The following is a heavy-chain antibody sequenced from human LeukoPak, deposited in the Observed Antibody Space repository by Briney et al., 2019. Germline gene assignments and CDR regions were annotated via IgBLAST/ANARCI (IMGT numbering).Heavy chain of an antibody. CDR3: ARGYGVYEDYFDY. CDR1: GYTFTIYD. D-gene: IGHD4-17*01. Sequence: GASVTVSCTASGYTFTIYDINWVRQATGQGLEWMGWMSPNSGNTGYAQKFQGRVTMTRNTSISTAYMELSSLRSEDTAVYYCARGYGVYEDYFDYWGQGTLVTVSS. CDR2: MSPNSGNT. V-gene: IGHV1-8*01. J-gene: IGHJ4*02.